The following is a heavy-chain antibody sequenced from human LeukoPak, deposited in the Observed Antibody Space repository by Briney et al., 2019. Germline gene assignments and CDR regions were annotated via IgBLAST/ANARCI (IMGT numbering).Heavy chain of an antibody. CDR1: GFTFSSYW. D-gene: IGHD1-26*01. CDR2: INSDGRST. CDR3: ARVPGEMGATLAYLDY. V-gene: IGHV3-74*01. Sequence: GGSLRLSCAASGFTFSSYWMHWVRQAPGKGLVWVSRINSDGRSTNYADSVKGRFTISRDNAKNLVYLEMNSLRAEDTAVYYCARVPGEMGATLAYLDYWGQGTLVIVSS. J-gene: IGHJ4*02.